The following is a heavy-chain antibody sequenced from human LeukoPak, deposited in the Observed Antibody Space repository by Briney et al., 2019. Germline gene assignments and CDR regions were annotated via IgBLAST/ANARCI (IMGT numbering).Heavy chain of an antibody. CDR1: GYTFTSYY. CDR2: INPSGGST. D-gene: IGHD6-13*01. V-gene: IGHV1-46*01. J-gene: IGHJ4*02. CDR3: ARDLAGSPYYFDY. Sequence: ASVKVSCKASGYTFTSYYMHWVRQAPGQGLEWMGIINPSGGSTSYAQKFQGRVTMTRDMSTSTVYMELSSLRSDDTAVYFCARDLAGSPYYFDYWGQGTLVTVSS.